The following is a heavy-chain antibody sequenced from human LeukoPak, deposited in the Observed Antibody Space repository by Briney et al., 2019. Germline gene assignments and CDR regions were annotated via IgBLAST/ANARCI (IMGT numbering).Heavy chain of an antibody. J-gene: IGHJ4*02. Sequence: SETLSLTCAVYGGSFSGYYWSWIRQPPGKGLEWIGEINHSGSTNYNPSLKSRVTISVDTSKNQFSLKLSSVTAADTAVYYCARDDDSSGYAFDYWGQGTLVTVSS. CDR2: INHSGST. CDR3: ARDDDSSGYAFDY. D-gene: IGHD3-22*01. V-gene: IGHV4-34*01. CDR1: GGSFSGYY.